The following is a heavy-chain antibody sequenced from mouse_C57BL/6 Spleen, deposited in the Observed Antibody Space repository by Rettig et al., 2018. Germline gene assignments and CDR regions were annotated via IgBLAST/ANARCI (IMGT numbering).Heavy chain of an antibody. J-gene: IGHJ4*01. V-gene: IGHV1-76*01. D-gene: IGHD2-3*01. Sequence: QRPGQGLEWIARIYPGSGNTYYNEKFKGKATLTAEKSSSTAYMQLSSLTSEDSAVYFCAREYDGYPYAMDYWGQGTSVTVSS. CDR2: IYPGSGNT. CDR3: AREYDGYPYAMDY.